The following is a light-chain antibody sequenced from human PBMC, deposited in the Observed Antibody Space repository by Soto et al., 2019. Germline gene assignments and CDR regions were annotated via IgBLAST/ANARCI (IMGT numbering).Light chain of an antibody. CDR1: QSVSSK. V-gene: IGKV3-15*01. Sequence: EIVMTQSPATLSVSPGERATLSCRASQSVSSKLVWYQQKPGQAPRLLIYGASTRATGIPARFSGSGSGTEFTLTSSSLQAEYFAVYYCQQYNNWPPYTFGQGTKLEIK. J-gene: IGKJ2*01. CDR3: QQYNNWPPYT. CDR2: GAS.